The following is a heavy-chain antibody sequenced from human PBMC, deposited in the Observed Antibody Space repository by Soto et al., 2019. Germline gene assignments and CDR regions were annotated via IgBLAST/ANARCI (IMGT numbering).Heavy chain of an antibody. CDR1: GFTFSSYS. CDR3: AGRSGELVDDY. CDR2: ISGSGGST. J-gene: IGHJ4*02. V-gene: IGHV3-23*01. Sequence: GGSLRLSCAASGFTFSSYSMSWVRQAPGKGLEWVSAISGSGGSTYYADSVKGRFTISRDNSKNTLYLQMNSLRAEDTAVYYCAGRSGELVDDYWGQGTLVTVSS. D-gene: IGHD6-13*01.